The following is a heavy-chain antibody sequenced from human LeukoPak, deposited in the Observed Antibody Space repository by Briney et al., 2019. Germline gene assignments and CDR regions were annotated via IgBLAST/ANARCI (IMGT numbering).Heavy chain of an antibody. CDR3: ARSPRGSYFLDY. J-gene: IGHJ4*02. CDR2: INHSGST. CDR1: GGSFSGYY. V-gene: IGHV4-34*01. Sequence: SETLSLTCAVYGGSFSGYYWSWIRQPPGKGLEWIGEINHSGSTNYNPSLKSRVTISVDTSKNQFSLKLSSVTAADTAVYYCARSPRGSYFLDYWGQGTLVTVSS. D-gene: IGHD1-26*01.